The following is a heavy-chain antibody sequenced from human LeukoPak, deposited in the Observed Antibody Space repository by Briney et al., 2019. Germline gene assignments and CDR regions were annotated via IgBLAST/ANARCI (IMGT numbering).Heavy chain of an antibody. CDR2: ITGDGAGT. D-gene: IGHD6-19*01. CDR3: AKDRDTSGWDH. V-gene: IGHV3-43*02. J-gene: IGHJ4*02. CDR1: GFTFNDYA. Sequence: PGGSLRLSCVAPGFTFNDYAMHWVRQAPGKGLEWVSFITGDGAGTYYADSVKGRFIISRDNSKNSLSLQMNSLRTEDTALYYCAKDRDTSGWDHWGQGTLVTVSP.